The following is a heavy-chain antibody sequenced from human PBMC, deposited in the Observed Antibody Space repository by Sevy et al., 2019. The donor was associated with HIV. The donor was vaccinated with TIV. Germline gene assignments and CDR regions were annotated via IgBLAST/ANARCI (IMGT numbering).Heavy chain of an antibody. CDR3: ARRGIAGSTDYFDY. Sequence: SETLSLTCFVSGGSISSNSYYWGWIRQPPGRELEWIGTIHYGGSTYYYPSLESRVTLSVDTSKNHFSLKLSSLTAADEALYYCARRGIAGSTDYFDYWGQGTLVTVSS. CDR1: GGSISSNSYY. J-gene: IGHJ4*02. CDR2: IHYGGST. V-gene: IGHV4-39*02. D-gene: IGHD1-20*01.